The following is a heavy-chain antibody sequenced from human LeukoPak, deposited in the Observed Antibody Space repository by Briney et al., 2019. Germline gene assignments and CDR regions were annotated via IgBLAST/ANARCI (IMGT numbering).Heavy chain of an antibody. CDR2: INHSGST. V-gene: IGHV4-34*01. D-gene: IGHD3-3*01. CDR3: ARGLAGGRITIFGVVIREVGFDY. Sequence: SETLSLTCAVYGGSFSGYYWSWIRQPPGKGLEWIGEINHSGSTNYNPSLKSRVTISVDASKNQFSLKLSSVTAADTAVYYCARGLAGGRITIFGVVIREVGFDYWGQGTLVTVSS. J-gene: IGHJ4*02. CDR1: GGSFSGYY.